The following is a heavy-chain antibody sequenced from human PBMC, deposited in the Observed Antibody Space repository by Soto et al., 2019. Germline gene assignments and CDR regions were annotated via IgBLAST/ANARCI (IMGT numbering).Heavy chain of an antibody. CDR2: IYHSGST. CDR1: GGSISSGGYS. V-gene: IGHV4-30-2*01. Sequence: SETLCLTCAVSGGSISSGGYSWSWIRQPPGKGLEWIGYIYHSGSTYYNPSLKSRVTISVDRSKNQFSLKLSSVTAADTAVYYCAREAWFGGMDVWGQGTTVTVSS. J-gene: IGHJ6*02. D-gene: IGHD3-10*01. CDR3: AREAWFGGMDV.